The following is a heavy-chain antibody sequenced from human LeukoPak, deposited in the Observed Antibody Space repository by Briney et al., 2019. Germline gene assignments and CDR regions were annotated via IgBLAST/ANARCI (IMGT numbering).Heavy chain of an antibody. Sequence: SETLSLTCTVSGGSISSGDYYWCWIRQPPGKGLEWIGYFYSTGGTYYNPSLKSRVTISVDMSSNQFSLRLSSVIAADTAVYYCARAGYYHRAFDYWGQGTLVTVSS. J-gene: IGHJ4*02. CDR3: ARAGYYHRAFDY. CDR2: FYSTGGT. V-gene: IGHV4-30-4*01. D-gene: IGHD3-10*01. CDR1: GGSISSGDYY.